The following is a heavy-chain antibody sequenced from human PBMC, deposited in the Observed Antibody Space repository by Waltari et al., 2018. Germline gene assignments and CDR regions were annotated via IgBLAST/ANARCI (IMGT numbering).Heavy chain of an antibody. Sequence: EVQLVESGGGLVQPGGSLRLSCAASGFTFSSYSMNWVRQAPGKGLEWVSYISSSSSTIYYTDSVKGRFTISRDNAKNSLYLQMNSLRAEDTAVYYCASISSSWFDAFDIWGQGTMVTVSS. D-gene: IGHD6-13*01. J-gene: IGHJ3*02. CDR2: ISSSSSTI. CDR1: GFTFSSYS. V-gene: IGHV3-48*01. CDR3: ASISSSWFDAFDI.